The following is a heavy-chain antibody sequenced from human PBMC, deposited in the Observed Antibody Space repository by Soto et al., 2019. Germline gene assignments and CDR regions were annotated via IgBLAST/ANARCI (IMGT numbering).Heavy chain of an antibody. J-gene: IGHJ4*02. CDR2: TRHDGSNT. D-gene: IGHD1-26*01. CDR1: GFTFSGYG. CDR3: ARDGVGATTYFGYFDY. V-gene: IGHV3-33*01. Sequence: GGSLRLSCAASGFTFSGYGMHWVRQAPGKGLEWVAVTRHDGSNTYYADSVRGRFTISRDNSKKTLYLQMNSLRAEDTAVYYCARDGVGATTYFGYFDYWGRGPLVTVPS.